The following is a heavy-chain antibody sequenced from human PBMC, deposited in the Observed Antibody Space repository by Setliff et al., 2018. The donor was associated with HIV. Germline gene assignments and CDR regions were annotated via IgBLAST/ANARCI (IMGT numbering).Heavy chain of an antibody. CDR2: IYYSGST. CDR1: GGSISSYY. D-gene: IGHD3-22*01. V-gene: IGHV4-59*08. J-gene: IGHJ3*02. CDR3: ASLQFTYYYDSSGFGSDPFDI. Sequence: SETLSLTCTVSGGSISSYYWSWIRQPPGKGLEWIGYIYYSGSTNYNPSLKSRVTISVDTSKNQFSLKLSSVTAADTAVYYCASLQFTYYYDSSGFGSDPFDIWGQGTMVTVSS.